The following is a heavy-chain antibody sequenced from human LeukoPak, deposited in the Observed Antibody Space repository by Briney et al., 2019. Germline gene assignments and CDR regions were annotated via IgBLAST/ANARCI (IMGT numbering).Heavy chain of an antibody. Sequence: PGGSLRLSCAASGFTFSSYGMHWVRQAPGKGLEWVAFIRYDGSNKYYADSVKGRFTISRDNSKNTLYLQMNSLRAEDTAVYYCAKDGEGYCSSTSCYDYYYYYMDVWGKGTTVTVSS. J-gene: IGHJ6*03. V-gene: IGHV3-30*02. CDR2: IRYDGSNK. CDR3: AKDGEGYCSSTSCYDYYYYYMDV. D-gene: IGHD2-2*01. CDR1: GFTFSSYG.